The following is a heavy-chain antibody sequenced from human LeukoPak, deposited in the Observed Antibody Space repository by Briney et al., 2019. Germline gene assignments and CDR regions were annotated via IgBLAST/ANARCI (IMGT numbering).Heavy chain of an antibody. J-gene: IGHJ4*02. CDR2: IYYSGST. CDR3: ARHPVLRYLGT. Sequence: SETLSPTCTVSGGSISSSNYYWGWIRQPPGKGLEWIGSIYYSGSTYYNPSPKSRVTISVDTSKNQYSLKLSSVSAADTAVYYCARHPVLRYLGTWGQGTLVTVSS. D-gene: IGHD3-9*01. CDR1: GGSISSSNYY. V-gene: IGHV4-39*01.